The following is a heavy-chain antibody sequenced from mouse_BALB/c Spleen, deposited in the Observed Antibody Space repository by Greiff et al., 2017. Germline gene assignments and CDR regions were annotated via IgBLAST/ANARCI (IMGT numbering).Heavy chain of an antibody. D-gene: IGHD2-2*01. CDR3: ANGYYFDY. V-gene: IGHV1S56*01. CDR1: GYTFTSYY. Sequence: QVQLQQSGPELVKPGASVKMSCKASGYTFTSYYIHWVKQRPGQGLEWIGWIYPGDGSTKYNEKFKGKTTLTADKSSSTAYMLLSSLTSEDSAIYFCANGYYFDYWGQGTTLTVSS. CDR2: IYPGDGST. J-gene: IGHJ2*01.